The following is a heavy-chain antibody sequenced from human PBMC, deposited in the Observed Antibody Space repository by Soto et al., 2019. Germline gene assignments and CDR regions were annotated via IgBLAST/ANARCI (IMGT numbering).Heavy chain of an antibody. J-gene: IGHJ5*02. D-gene: IGHD3-22*01. CDR3: ARDPRYYDSSGYYYGWFDP. CDR1: GFTFSSYG. Sequence: QPVGSLRLSCAASGFTFSSYGMHWVRQAPGKGLEWVAVIWYDGSNKYYADSVKGRFTISRDNSKNTLYLQMNSLRAEDTAVYYCARDPRYYDSSGYYYGWFDPWGQGTLVTVSS. V-gene: IGHV3-33*01. CDR2: IWYDGSNK.